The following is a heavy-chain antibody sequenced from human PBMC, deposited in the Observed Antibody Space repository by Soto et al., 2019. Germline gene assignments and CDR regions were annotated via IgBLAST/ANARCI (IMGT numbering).Heavy chain of an antibody. Sequence: PSETLSLTCAVSGGSISSGGYFWSWIRQPPGKGLEWIGYIYHSGSTYYNPSLKSRVSISVDRSKNQFSLKLSSVTAADTAVYYCARGHCSSTSCYRGGFYYYYYGMDVWGQGTTVTVSS. J-gene: IGHJ6*02. V-gene: IGHV4-30-2*01. CDR1: GGSISSGGYF. CDR2: IYHSGST. CDR3: ARGHCSSTSCYRGGFYYYYYGMDV. D-gene: IGHD2-2*01.